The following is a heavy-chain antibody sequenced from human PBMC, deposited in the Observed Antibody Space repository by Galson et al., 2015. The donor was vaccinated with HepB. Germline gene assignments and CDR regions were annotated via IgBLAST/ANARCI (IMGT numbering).Heavy chain of an antibody. CDR3: ARSRASRSNDLYQYFHMDV. CDR1: GDTLIGYA. V-gene: IGHV1-69*13. D-gene: IGHD3-10*01. CDR2: IIPIFDKT. J-gene: IGHJ6*03. Sequence: SVKVSCKASGDTLIGYAVNWVRQVPGQGLEWMGGIIPIFDKTHYAQEFQGRVTITADESTNTAYMDLSSLRSEDTAVYYCARSRASRSNDLYQYFHMDVWGQGTLVTVSS.